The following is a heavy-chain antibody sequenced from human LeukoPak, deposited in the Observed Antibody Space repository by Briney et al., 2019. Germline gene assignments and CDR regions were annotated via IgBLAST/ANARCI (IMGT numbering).Heavy chain of an antibody. Sequence: ASVKVSCKASGYTFTGYYMHWVRQAPGQGLEWVGWINPNSGDTNYAQNFHGRVTMTRDTSVTTAYMELSRLTSDDTAVYYCAREQAYHILTGSPGYWGQGTLVTVSS. CDR3: AREQAYHILTGSPGY. J-gene: IGHJ4*02. V-gene: IGHV1-2*02. D-gene: IGHD3-9*01. CDR2: INPNSGDT. CDR1: GYTFTGYY.